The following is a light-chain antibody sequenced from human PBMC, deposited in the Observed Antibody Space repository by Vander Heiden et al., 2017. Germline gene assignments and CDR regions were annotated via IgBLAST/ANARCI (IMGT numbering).Light chain of an antibody. CDR1: SSDVGGYNY. CDR2: EVS. J-gene: IGLJ1*01. CDR3: SSYTSTSTPHFV. Sequence: QSALTQPASVSGSPGQSITISCTGTSSDVGGYNYVSLYQQHPGKAPKLMIFEVSHRPSGVSHRFSGSKSGTTASLTISGLQADDEADYYCSSYTSTSTPHFVFGTGTTVTVL. V-gene: IGLV2-14*01.